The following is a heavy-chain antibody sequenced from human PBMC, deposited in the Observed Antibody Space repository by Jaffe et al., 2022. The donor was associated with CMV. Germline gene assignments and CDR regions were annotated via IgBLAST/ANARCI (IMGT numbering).Heavy chain of an antibody. CDR3: TRDPGSPDY. V-gene: IGHV3-49*04. J-gene: IGHJ4*02. CDR2: IRSKAYGGTT. Sequence: EVQLVESGGGLVQPGRSLRLSCTASGFTFGDYAMSWVRQAPGKGLEWVGFIRSKAYGGTTEYAASVKGRFTISRDDSKSIAYLQMNSLKTEDTAVYYCTRDPGSPDYWGQGTLVTVSS. CDR1: GFTFGDYA.